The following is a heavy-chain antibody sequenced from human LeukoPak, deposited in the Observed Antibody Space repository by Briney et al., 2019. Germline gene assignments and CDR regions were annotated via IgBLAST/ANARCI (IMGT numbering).Heavy chain of an antibody. CDR3: ARGNSDAFDI. J-gene: IGHJ3*02. Sequence: GGSLRLSCAASGFTFSNYAMHWVRQAPGNGLEWMAIIWYDGSYKYYADSVKGRFTISRDNSKSTLYLQVNSRTAEDTAVYYCARGNSDAFDIWGHGTMVTVSS. D-gene: IGHD4-23*01. V-gene: IGHV3-33*01. CDR2: IWYDGSYK. CDR1: GFTFSNYA.